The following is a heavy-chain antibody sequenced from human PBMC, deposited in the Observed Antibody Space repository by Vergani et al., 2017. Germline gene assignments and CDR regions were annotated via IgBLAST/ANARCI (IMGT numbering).Heavy chain of an antibody. J-gene: IGHJ6*02. D-gene: IGHD6-13*01. V-gene: IGHV1-8*01. CDR3: ARGTGSSWSYYYYYYGMDV. Sequence: QVQLVQSGAEVKKPGASVKVSCKASGYTFTSYDINWVRQATGQGLEWMGWMNPNSGNTGYAQKFQGRVTMTRNTSISTAYMELSSLRSEDTAVYYCARGTGSSWSYYYYYYGMDVWGQGTTVTVSS. CDR1: GYTFTSYD. CDR2: MNPNSGNT.